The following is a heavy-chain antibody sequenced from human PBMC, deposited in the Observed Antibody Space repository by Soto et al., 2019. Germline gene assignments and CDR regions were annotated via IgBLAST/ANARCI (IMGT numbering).Heavy chain of an antibody. Sequence: ASVKVSCKASGGTCSSYTISWVRQAPGQGLEWMGRIIPILGIANYAQKFQGRVTITADKSTSTAYMELSSLRSEDTAVYYCASEQPLDPANWFAPWGQGTLVTVSS. CDR2: IIPILGIA. D-gene: IGHD6-13*01. CDR1: GGTCSSYT. V-gene: IGHV1-69*02. CDR3: ASEQPLDPANWFAP. J-gene: IGHJ5*02.